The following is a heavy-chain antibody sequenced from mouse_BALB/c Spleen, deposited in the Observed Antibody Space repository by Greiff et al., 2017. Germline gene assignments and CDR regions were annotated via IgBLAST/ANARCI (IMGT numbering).Heavy chain of an antibody. D-gene: IGHD1-1*01. J-gene: IGHJ3*01. CDR3: ARGDYGSRDWFAY. V-gene: IGHV7-3*02. CDR1: GFTFTDYY. Sequence: DVKLVESGGGLVQPGGSLRLSCATSGFTFTDYYMSWVRQPPGKALEWLGFIRNKANGYTTEYSASVKGRFTISRDNSQSILYLQMNTLRAEDSATYYCARGDYGSRDWFAYWGQGTLVTVSA. CDR2: IRNKANGYTT.